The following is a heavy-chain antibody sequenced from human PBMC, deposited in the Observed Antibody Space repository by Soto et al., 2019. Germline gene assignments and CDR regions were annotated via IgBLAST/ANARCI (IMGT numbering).Heavy chain of an antibody. Sequence: QITLKESGPTLVKPTQTLTLTCTFSGLSLSTSGEAVGWIRQPPGKALEWLALIYWDDDKRYNPTLKTRLTLTKDTSTNQVVLTLTNMDPVDTATYYCANYVSTSPAGWFDPSGQGILVTVSS. J-gene: IGHJ5*02. D-gene: IGHD3-10*02. CDR2: IYWDDDK. CDR3: ANYVSTSPAGWFDP. CDR1: GLSLSTSGEA. V-gene: IGHV2-5*02.